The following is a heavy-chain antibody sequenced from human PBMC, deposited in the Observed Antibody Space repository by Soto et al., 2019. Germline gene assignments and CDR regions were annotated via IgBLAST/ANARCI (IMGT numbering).Heavy chain of an antibody. V-gene: IGHV3-11*01. CDR1: GFTFRDYY. J-gene: IGHJ5*02. D-gene: IGHD4-4*01. CDR3: VSDKYSNYVNSFDP. Sequence: QVQLVESGGGLVKPGGSLRLSCAGSGFTFRDYYMGWIRQAPGKGLEWVSYISSSGSTTYYAASVKGRFTISRDNAKNSLYLQMTSLRAEDTAMYYCVSDKYSNYVNSFDPWGQGTLVTVSS. CDR2: ISSSGSTT.